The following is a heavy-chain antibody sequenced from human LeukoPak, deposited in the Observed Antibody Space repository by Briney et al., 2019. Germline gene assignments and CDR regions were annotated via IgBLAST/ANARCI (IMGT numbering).Heavy chain of an antibody. D-gene: IGHD6-13*01. CDR3: VRDLAGADGY. CDR2: IDTDGRTT. V-gene: IGHV3-74*01. CDR1: GFTFSRYW. J-gene: IGHJ4*02. Sequence: PGGSLRLSCAASGFTFSRYWMHWVRQAPGKGLVWVSRIDTDGRTTNYADSVKGRFTISRDNAKDTLFLQMNGLRVEDTAVYYCVRDLAGADGYWGQGTLVTVSS.